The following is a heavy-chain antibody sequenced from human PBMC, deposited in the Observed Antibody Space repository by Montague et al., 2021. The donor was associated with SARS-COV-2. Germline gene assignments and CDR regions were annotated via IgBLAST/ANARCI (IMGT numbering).Heavy chain of an antibody. CDR1: GFTFSSYA. V-gene: IGHV3-23*01. D-gene: IGHD3-10*01. J-gene: IGHJ4*02. Sequence: SLRLSCAASGFTFSSYAMSWVRQAPGKGLEWVSATSGSGGSTYXXXSXXXRFTISRDNSKNTLYLQLNSLRAEDTAVYYCAKDRAWFGELSSPSYWGQGTLVTVSS. CDR2: TSGSGGST. CDR3: AKDRAWFGELSSPSY.